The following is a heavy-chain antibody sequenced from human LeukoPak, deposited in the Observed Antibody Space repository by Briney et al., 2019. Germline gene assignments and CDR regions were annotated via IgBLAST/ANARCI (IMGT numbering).Heavy chain of an antibody. J-gene: IGHJ3*01. V-gene: IGHV4-34*01. Sequence: PSETLSLTCAVYGGSFSGYYWSWIRQVPGKGLEWLGEINQSERTNYNPSLKSRVTISVDPSKNQISLNLSFVTATDTAVYYCARGWFGFWHNSYLDDNAFDVWGPGTMVTVSS. D-gene: IGHD3-10*01. CDR1: GGSFSGYY. CDR3: ARGWFGFWHNSYLDDNAFDV. CDR2: INQSERT.